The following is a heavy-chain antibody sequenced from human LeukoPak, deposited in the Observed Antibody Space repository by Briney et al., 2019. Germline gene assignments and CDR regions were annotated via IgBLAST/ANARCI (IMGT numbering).Heavy chain of an antibody. CDR2: ISGRGDST. CDR3: AKAGKRWLQLFDY. V-gene: IGHV3-23*01. Sequence: GGSLRLSCAASGFTFSNYAMTWVRQAPGKGLEWVSAISGRGDSTFYADSVKGRFTISRDNSKNTLYLQMNSLRAEDTAVYYCAKAGKRWLQLFDYWGQGTLVTVSS. CDR1: GFTFSNYA. J-gene: IGHJ4*02. D-gene: IGHD5-24*01.